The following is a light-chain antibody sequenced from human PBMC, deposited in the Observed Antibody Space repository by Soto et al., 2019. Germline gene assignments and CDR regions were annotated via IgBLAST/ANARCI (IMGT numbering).Light chain of an antibody. CDR1: QSISRY. V-gene: IGKV1-39*01. Sequence: DIPMTQSPSSLSASVGDRVTITCRASQSISRYLSWYQQKPGKAPKVLIFAASSLQSGVPSRFSGSGSGTEFTLTISSLQPEDFATYHCQQSYDTPFTFGPGTKVDIK. J-gene: IGKJ3*01. CDR2: AAS. CDR3: QQSYDTPFT.